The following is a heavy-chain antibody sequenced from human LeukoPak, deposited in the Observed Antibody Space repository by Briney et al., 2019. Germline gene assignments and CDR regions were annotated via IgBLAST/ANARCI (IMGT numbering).Heavy chain of an antibody. V-gene: IGHV3-30-3*01. CDR2: ISYDGSNK. CDR1: GFTFSSYA. J-gene: IGHJ5*02. CDR3: VRDLSRVFDP. Sequence: GGSLRLSCAASGFTFSSYAMHWVRQAPGKGLEWVAVISYDGSNKYYADSVKGRFTISRDNAKNSLYLQMNSLRAEDTAVYYCVRDLSRVFDPWGQGTLVTVSS.